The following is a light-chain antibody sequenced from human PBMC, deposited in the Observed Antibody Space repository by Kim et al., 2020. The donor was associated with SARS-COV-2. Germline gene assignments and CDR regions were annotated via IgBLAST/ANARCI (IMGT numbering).Light chain of an antibody. CDR2: GAS. J-gene: IGKJ4*01. CDR1: QTISSDS. V-gene: IGKV3-20*01. CDR3: QQYGYYVLT. Sequence: PGEVATLSCRASQTISSDSLAWYQQRPGHAPRLLIYGASTRATGVPDRFSGGGSGTDFTLTLTTLEPEDFAVYYCQQYGYYVLTFGGGTKV.